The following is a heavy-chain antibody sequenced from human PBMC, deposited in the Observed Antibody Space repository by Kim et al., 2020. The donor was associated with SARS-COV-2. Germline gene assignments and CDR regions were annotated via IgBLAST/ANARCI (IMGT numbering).Heavy chain of an antibody. V-gene: IGHV3-13*01. CDR1: GFTFSSYD. D-gene: IGHD1-7*01. CDR3: ARASRPELRQNRPHQALYYYGMDV. CDR2: IGTAGDT. J-gene: IGHJ6*02. Sequence: GGSLRLSCAASGFTFSSYDMHWVRQATGKGLEWVSAIGTAGDTYYPGSVKGRFTISRENAKNSLYLQMNSLGAGDTAVYYCARASRPELRQNRPHQALYYYGMDVWGQGTTVTVSS.